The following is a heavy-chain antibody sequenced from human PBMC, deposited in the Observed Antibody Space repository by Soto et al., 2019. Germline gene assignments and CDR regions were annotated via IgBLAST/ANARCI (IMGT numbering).Heavy chain of an antibody. CDR1: GFTFSGSA. CDR3: TSPRGHYGSGSYYNEVVDY. CDR2: IRSKANSYAT. Sequence: EVQLVESGGGLVQPGGSLKLSCAASGFTFSGSAMHWVRQASGKGLEWVGRIRSKANSYATAYAASVKGRFTISRDESKNTAYLQMNSLKTEDTAVYYCTSPRGHYGSGSYYNEVVDYWGQGTLVTVSS. J-gene: IGHJ4*02. D-gene: IGHD3-10*01. V-gene: IGHV3-73*01.